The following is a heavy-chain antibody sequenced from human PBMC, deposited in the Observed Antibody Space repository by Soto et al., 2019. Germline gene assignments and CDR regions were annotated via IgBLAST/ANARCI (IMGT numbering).Heavy chain of an antibody. V-gene: IGHV4-61*01. CDR1: GGSVSSGSYY. D-gene: IGHD1-26*01. CDR2: IYYSGST. Sequence: QVQLQESGPGLVKPSETLSLTCTVSGGSVSSGSYYWSWIRQPPGQGLEWIGYIYYSGSTNYNPPLKSRVTISVDTSKNRFSLKLSSVTAADTAVYDCARVGPSGSYYGSDYWGQGTLVTVSS. J-gene: IGHJ4*02. CDR3: ARVGPSGSYYGSDY.